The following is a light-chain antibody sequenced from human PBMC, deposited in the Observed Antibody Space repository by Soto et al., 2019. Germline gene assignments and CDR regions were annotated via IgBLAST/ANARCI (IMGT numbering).Light chain of an antibody. CDR2: DVS. V-gene: IGLV2-14*03. CDR3: SSYTNSNSYV. CDR1: NSDIGGYKY. Sequence: QSVLTQPASVSGSPGQSITISCTGTNSDIGGYKYVSWYQQHPGKAPKLLIYDVSHRPSGVSNRFSGSKSGNTASLTISRLQTEDEADYYCSSYTNSNSYVFGTGTKVTVL. J-gene: IGLJ1*01.